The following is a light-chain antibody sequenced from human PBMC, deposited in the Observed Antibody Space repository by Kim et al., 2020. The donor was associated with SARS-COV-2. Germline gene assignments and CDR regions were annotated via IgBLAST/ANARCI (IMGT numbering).Light chain of an antibody. CDR3: QSADSSGTYSWV. Sequence: SYELTQPPSVSVSPGQTARITCSGDALPKQYAYWYQQKPGQAPVLVIYKDSARPSGIPERFSGSSSGTTVTLTISGVQPEDEADYYCQSADSSGTYSWVFGGGTQLTVL. CDR1: ALPKQY. J-gene: IGLJ3*02. V-gene: IGLV3-25*03. CDR2: KDS.